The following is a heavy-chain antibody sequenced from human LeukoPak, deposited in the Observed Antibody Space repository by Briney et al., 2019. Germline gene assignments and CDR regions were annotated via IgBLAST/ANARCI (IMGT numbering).Heavy chain of an antibody. CDR1: GGSFSGYC. CDR3: ARPSTGYSSSWYGLVAFDI. Sequence: SETLSLTCAVYGGSFSGYCWSWIRQPPGKGLEWIGEINHSGSTNYNPSLKSRVTISVETSKNQFSLKLSSVTAADTAVYYCARPSTGYSSSWYGLVAFDIWGQGTVVTVSS. CDR2: INHSGST. D-gene: IGHD6-13*01. V-gene: IGHV4-34*01. J-gene: IGHJ3*02.